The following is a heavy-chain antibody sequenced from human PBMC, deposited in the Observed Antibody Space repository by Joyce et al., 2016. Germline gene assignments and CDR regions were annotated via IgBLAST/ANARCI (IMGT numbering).Heavy chain of an antibody. V-gene: IGHV3-30-3*01. Sequence: QVQLVESGGGVVQPGRSLRLSCAASGFIFSDYSMHWVRQAPGKGLEWVAIGSPAGNNKYYADSVKGRFTIYRDNAKNTLYLQMNSLRAEDTAVYYCASNYYGSGNYYWLPTYWGQGILVPVSS. CDR1: GFIFSDYS. J-gene: IGHJ4*02. CDR2: GSPAGNNK. CDR3: ASNYYGSGNYYWLPTY. D-gene: IGHD3-10*01.